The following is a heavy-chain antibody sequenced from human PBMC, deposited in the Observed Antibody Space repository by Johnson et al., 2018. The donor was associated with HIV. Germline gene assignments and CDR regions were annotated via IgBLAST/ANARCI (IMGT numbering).Heavy chain of an antibody. CDR3: TTGLYWNDAFDI. CDR2: IRSNGGRT. Sequence: VQLVESGGGVVQPGGSLRLSCAASGFTVSSNYMSWVRQAPGKGLEWVSVIRSNGGRTYYANSVKGRFTISRDISKNTLYLQMSSLKTEDTAVYYCTTGLYWNDAFDIWGQGTVVTVSS. J-gene: IGHJ3*02. D-gene: IGHD1-1*01. V-gene: IGHV3-66*01. CDR1: GFTVSSNY.